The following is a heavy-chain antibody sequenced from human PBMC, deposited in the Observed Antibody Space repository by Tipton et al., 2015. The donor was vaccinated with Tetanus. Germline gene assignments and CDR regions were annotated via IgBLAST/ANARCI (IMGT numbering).Heavy chain of an antibody. Sequence: QLVQSGAEVKKPGSSVKVSCKASGGAFSSYAISWVRQAPGQGLEWMGGIIPIFGTANYAQKFQGRVTITADKSTSTAYMELSSLRSEDTAVYYCARPVYCSSTSCYLPFDYWGQGTLVTVSS. D-gene: IGHD2-2*01. J-gene: IGHJ4*02. CDR3: ARPVYCSSTSCYLPFDY. V-gene: IGHV1-69*06. CDR2: IIPIFGTA. CDR1: GGAFSSYA.